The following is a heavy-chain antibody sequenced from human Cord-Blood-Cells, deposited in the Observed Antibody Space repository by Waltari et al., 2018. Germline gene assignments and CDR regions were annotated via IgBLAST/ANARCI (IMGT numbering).Heavy chain of an antibody. CDR1: GWSFSGYY. CDR3: ARGRGTYGYCSGGSCYGSAFDI. V-gene: IGHV4-34*01. J-gene: IGHJ3*02. CDR2: INHSGST. D-gene: IGHD2-15*01. Sequence: QVQLQQWGAGLLKPSETLSLTCAVYGWSFSGYYWIWIRQHPGKRVGWIGEINHSGSTNYNPSLKSRVTISVDTSKNQFSLKLSSVTAADTTVYYCARGRGTYGYCSGGSCYGSAFDIWGQGTMVTDSS.